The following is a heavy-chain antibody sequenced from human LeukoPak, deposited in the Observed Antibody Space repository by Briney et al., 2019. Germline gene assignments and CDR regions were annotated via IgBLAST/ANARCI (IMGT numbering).Heavy chain of an antibody. CDR1: GYGFTSYW. CDR2: IYPGDSDT. V-gene: IGHV5-51*01. J-gene: IGHJ5*02. Sequence: GESLKISCKGSGYGFTSYWIGWVRQMPGKGLEWMGIIYPGDSDTRYSPSFQGQVTISADKSISTAYLQWSSLKASDTAMYYCARQGLRGVIFSGWFDPWGQGTLVTVSS. D-gene: IGHD3-10*01. CDR3: ARQGLRGVIFSGWFDP.